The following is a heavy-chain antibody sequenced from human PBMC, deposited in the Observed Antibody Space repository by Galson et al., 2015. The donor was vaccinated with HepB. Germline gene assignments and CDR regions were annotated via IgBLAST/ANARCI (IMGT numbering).Heavy chain of an antibody. CDR1: GGTFSSYA. Sequence: SVKVSCKASGGTFSSYAISWVRQAPGQGLEWMGGIIPIFGTANYAQKFQGRVTITADESTSTAYMELSSLRSEDTAVYYCARDTMIVVVPAASDYYMDVWGKGTTVTVSS. J-gene: IGHJ6*03. CDR2: IIPIFGTA. V-gene: IGHV1-69*13. D-gene: IGHD2-2*01. CDR3: ARDTMIVVVPAASDYYMDV.